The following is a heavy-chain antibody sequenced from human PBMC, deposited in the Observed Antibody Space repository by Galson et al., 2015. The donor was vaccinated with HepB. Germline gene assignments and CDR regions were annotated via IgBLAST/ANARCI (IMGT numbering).Heavy chain of an antibody. D-gene: IGHD1/OR15-1a*01. CDR1: GFSFRSFW. V-gene: IGHV3-7*03. Sequence: SLRLSCAVSGFSFRSFWMNWVRQAPGKGLEWVANIRQDGSEKYYVDSVKGRFTISRDNAKNSLYLEMNSLRAEDTAIYYCARRNNLAFDIWGQGTVVTVSS. CDR3: ARRNNLAFDI. J-gene: IGHJ3*02. CDR2: IRQDGSEK.